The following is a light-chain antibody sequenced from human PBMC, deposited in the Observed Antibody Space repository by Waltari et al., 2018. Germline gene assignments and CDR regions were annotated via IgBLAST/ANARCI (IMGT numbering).Light chain of an antibody. CDR2: KAT. V-gene: IGLV8-61*01. CDR3: SLYMGSGIWV. J-gene: IGLJ3*02. Sequence: QTVVTQEPSLSVSPGGTVPLTCSFRSGPISSTSSATWYQQTPGQAPRTLVYKATSRSSGVPDRFSGSILGNKAALTITGARADDESDYYCSLYMGSGIWVFGGGTKLTVL. CDR1: SGPISSTSS.